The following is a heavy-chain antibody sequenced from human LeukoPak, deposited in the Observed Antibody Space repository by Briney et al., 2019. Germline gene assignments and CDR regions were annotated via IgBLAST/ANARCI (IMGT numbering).Heavy chain of an antibody. J-gene: IGHJ6*02. V-gene: IGHV3-23*01. CDR2: ISGSGGST. CDR1: GFTFSSYA. D-gene: IGHD2/OR15-2a*01. Sequence: PGGSLRLSCAASGFTFSSYAMSWVRQAPGKGPEWVSAISGSGGSTYYADSVKGRFTISRDNSKNTLYLQMNSLRAEDTAVYYCARVGTTSNFYYYYGMDVWGQGTTVTVSS. CDR3: ARVGTTSNFYYYYGMDV.